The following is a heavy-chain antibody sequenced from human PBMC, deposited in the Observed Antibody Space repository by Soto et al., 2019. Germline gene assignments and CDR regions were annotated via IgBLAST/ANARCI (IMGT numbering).Heavy chain of an antibody. V-gene: IGHV3-30-3*01. D-gene: IGHD1-26*01. Sequence: GGSLRLSCAASGFTFSSYAMHWVRQAPGKGLEWVAVISYDGSNKYYADSVKGRFTISRDNSKNTLYLQMNSLRAEDTAVYYCARATWELPNYGMDVWGQGTTVTVSS. CDR3: ARATWELPNYGMDV. CDR2: ISYDGSNK. CDR1: GFTFSSYA. J-gene: IGHJ6*02.